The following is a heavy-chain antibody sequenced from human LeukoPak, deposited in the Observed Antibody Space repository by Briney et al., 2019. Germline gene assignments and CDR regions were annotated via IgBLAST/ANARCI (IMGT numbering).Heavy chain of an antibody. CDR2: INPSGGST. CDR3: ATGILTGYYSNWFDP. J-gene: IGHJ5*02. CDR1: GYTFTSYY. V-gene: IGHV1-46*01. Sequence: ASVKVSCKASGYTFTSYYMHWVRQAPGQGLEWMGIINPSGGSTSYAQKFQGRVTMTRDTSTSTAYMELSSLRSEDTAVYYCATGILTGYYSNWFDPWGQGTLVTVSS. D-gene: IGHD3-9*01.